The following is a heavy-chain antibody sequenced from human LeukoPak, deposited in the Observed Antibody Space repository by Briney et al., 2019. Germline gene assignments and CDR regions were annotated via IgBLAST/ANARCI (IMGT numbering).Heavy chain of an antibody. CDR2: IYYSGTT. D-gene: IGHD2-8*01. CDR1: GGSISSYY. V-gene: IGHV4-59*01. J-gene: IGHJ4*02. Sequence: SETLSLTCTVSGGSISSYYWSWIRQPPVKGLEWIGYIYYSGTTNYNPSLKSRVTISVDTSKNQFPLRLSSVTAADTAVYYCARYQCPNGVCQNFDSWGQGTLVTVSS. CDR3: ARYQCPNGVCQNFDS.